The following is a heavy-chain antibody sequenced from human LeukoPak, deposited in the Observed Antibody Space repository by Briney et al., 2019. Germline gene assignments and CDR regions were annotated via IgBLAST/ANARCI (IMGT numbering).Heavy chain of an antibody. CDR3: ARPKGRDGYNFDY. Sequence: PSETLSLTCTVSGVSISSSNSYWGWIRQPPGKGLEWIGSIYYSGNTYYNASLKSQVSISIDTSKNQFSLRLTSVTAADTAVYYCARPKGRDGYNFDYWGQGTLVTVSS. CDR1: GVSISSSNSY. D-gene: IGHD5-24*01. CDR2: IYYSGNT. V-gene: IGHV4-39*01. J-gene: IGHJ4*02.